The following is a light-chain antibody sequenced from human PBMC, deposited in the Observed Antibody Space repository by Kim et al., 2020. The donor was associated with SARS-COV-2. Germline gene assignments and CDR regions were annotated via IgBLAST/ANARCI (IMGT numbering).Light chain of an antibody. V-gene: IGKV3-15*01. J-gene: IGKJ2*01. Sequence: EIVMTQSPATLSVSPGERATLPCRASQSVTSNLAWYQQRPGQAPRLLIYGASIRATGIPDRFSGSGSGTEFTLTISSLQPEDFALYYCQQYNSWPPYIFGQGTKLEI. CDR1: QSVTSN. CDR2: GAS. CDR3: QQYNSWPPYI.